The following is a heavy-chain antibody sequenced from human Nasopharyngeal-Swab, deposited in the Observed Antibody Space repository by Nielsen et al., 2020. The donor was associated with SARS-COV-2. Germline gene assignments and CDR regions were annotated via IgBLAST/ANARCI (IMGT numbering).Heavy chain of an antibody. CDR3: AKDYYDTLAGYYGPDF. D-gene: IGHD3-9*01. CDR1: GFSFSSYG. V-gene: IGHV3-30*18. Sequence: SLKISCEASGFSFSSYGMHWVRQAPGKGLEWVTVISSDGSNKYYADSVKGRFTISRDNSKNTLYLLMSSLRAEDTAVYYWAKDYYDTLAGYYGPDFWGQGTLVTVSS. J-gene: IGHJ4*02. CDR2: ISSDGSNK.